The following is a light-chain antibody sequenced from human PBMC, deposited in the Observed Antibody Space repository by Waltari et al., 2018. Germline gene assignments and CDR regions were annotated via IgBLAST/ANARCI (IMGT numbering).Light chain of an antibody. CDR1: SSNIGAGYD. V-gene: IGLV1-40*01. CDR2: GNN. J-gene: IGLJ1*01. CDR3: QSYDSSLSSYV. Sequence: QSVLTQAPSVSGAPGQRVTISCTGSSSNIGAGYDVHWYQQLPGTAPKLLIYGNNNRPSGVPDLFSGPKSGTSASLAITGLQAEDEADYYCQSYDSSLSSYVFGTGTKVTVL.